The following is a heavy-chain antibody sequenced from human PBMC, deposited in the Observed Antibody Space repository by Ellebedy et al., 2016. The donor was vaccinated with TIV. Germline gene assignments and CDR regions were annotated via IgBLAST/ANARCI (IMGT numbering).Heavy chain of an antibody. V-gene: IGHV1-69*13. J-gene: IGHJ2*01. CDR2: IIPIFGTA. CDR1: GYTFTGYY. CDR3: AIQQSITMVRGPRFDL. D-gene: IGHD3-10*01. Sequence: ASVKVSCKASGYTFTGYYMHWVRQAPGQGLEWMGGIIPIFGTANYAQKFQGRVTITADESTSTAYMELSSLRSEDTAVYYCAIQQSITMVRGPRFDLWGRGTLVTVSS.